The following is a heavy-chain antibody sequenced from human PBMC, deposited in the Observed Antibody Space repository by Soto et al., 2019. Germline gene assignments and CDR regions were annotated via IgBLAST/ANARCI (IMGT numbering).Heavy chain of an antibody. J-gene: IGHJ6*02. Sequence: ASVKVSCKASGYTFTSYGISWVRQAPGQGLEWMGWRSAYNGNTNYAEKLQGRVTMTTDTSTSTAYMELRSLRSDDTAVYYCARKEYYYDSSGPSVYYYYGMDVWGQGTTVTVSS. CDR1: GYTFTSYG. CDR3: ARKEYYYDSSGPSVYYYYGMDV. V-gene: IGHV1-18*04. D-gene: IGHD3-22*01. CDR2: RSAYNGNT.